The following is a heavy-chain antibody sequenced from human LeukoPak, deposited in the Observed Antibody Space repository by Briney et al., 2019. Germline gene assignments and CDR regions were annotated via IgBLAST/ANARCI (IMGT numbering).Heavy chain of an antibody. Sequence: ASVKVSCKASGYTFTSYGISWVRQAPGQGLEWMGGIIPIFGTANYAQKFQGRVTITADESTSTAYMELSSLRSGDTAVYYCARDRGQLLNYFDYWGQGALVTVSS. CDR3: ARDRGQLLNYFDY. J-gene: IGHJ4*02. D-gene: IGHD2-2*01. CDR2: IIPIFGTA. V-gene: IGHV1-69*13. CDR1: GYTFTSYG.